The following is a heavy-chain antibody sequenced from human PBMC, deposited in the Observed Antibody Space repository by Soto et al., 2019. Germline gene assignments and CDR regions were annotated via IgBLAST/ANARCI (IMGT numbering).Heavy chain of an antibody. V-gene: IGHV4-38-2*01. CDR1: GDSISTGYY. J-gene: IGHJ6*02. CDR3: ARVSGHNTGYYSVYFMDV. D-gene: IGHD5-18*01. CDR2: IYHSGTT. Sequence: SETLSLTCAVSGDSISTGYYWAWIRQPPGKGLEWIGSIYHSGTTYYNPSLKSRVTISLDTSENHFSLSMSSVTAADTAVYYCARVSGHNTGYYSVYFMDVWGQVSTVTVSS.